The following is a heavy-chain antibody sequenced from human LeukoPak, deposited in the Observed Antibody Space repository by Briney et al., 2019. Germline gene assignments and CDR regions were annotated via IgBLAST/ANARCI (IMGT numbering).Heavy chain of an antibody. CDR3: AREAGGYCSSTSCYGAFYYYYYYMDV. D-gene: IGHD2-2*01. Sequence: SETLSLTCTVPGGSISSYYRRWIRQRPGKGLEWIGYIYYSGSTNYNPSLKSRVTISVDTSKNQFSLKLSSVTAADTAVYYCAREAGGYCSSTSCYGAFYYYYYYMDVWGKGTTVTISS. V-gene: IGHV4-59*12. J-gene: IGHJ6*03. CDR1: GGSISSYY. CDR2: IYYSGST.